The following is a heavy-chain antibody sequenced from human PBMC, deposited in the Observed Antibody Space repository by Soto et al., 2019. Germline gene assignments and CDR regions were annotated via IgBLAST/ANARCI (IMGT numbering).Heavy chain of an antibody. J-gene: IGHJ4*02. V-gene: IGHV6-1*01. CDR1: GDSVSSNSAA. Sequence: SPTLSLTCAISGDSVSSNSAAWNWIRQSPSGGLEWLGRTYYRSKWYYDYAVSVKSRITINPDTSKNQFSLHLNSVTPEDTALYYCARDGGAGDDFWDYWGQGTLVTVSS. CDR3: ARDGGAGDDFWDY. D-gene: IGHD3-3*01. CDR2: TYYRSKWYY.